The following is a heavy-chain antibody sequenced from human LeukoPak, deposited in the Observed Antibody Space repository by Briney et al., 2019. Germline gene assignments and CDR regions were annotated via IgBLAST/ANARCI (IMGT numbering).Heavy chain of an antibody. V-gene: IGHV4-4*07. CDR1: GGSISSYY. J-gene: IGHJ4*02. CDR2: IYTSGST. D-gene: IGHD5-12*01. Sequence: KPSETLSLXCTVSGGSISSYYWSWIRQTAGKGLEWIGRIYTSGSTNYNPSLKSRVTMSVDTSKNQFSLKLSSVTAADTAVYYCAREYGADSGYDWDFDYWGQGTLVTVSS. CDR3: AREYGADSGYDWDFDY.